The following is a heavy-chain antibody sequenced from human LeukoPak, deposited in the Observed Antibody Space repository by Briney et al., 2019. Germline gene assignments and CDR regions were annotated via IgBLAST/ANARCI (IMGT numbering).Heavy chain of an antibody. CDR3: ARDWEYSTFDY. CDR1: GIIFSDIW. D-gene: IGHD1-26*01. Sequence: LTGGSLRLSCGASGIIFSDIWVTWVRQAPGKGLEWVATISPDGSLKNYVDSVKGRFTISRDNAKNSVYMELNSVRAEDTAVYFCARDWEYSTFDYWGQGTLVTVSS. CDR2: ISPDGSLK. V-gene: IGHV3-7*01. J-gene: IGHJ4*02.